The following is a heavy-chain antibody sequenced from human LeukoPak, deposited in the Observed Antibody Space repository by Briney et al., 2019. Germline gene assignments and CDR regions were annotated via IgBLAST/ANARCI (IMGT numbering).Heavy chain of an antibody. J-gene: IGHJ4*02. Sequence: ASVKVSCKASGYTFTGYYMHWVRQAPGQGPEWMGWISAYNGNTNYAQKFQGRVTMNTDTSTSTAYMELRSLRSDDTAVYYCARESGSYFAFDYWGQGTLVTVSS. D-gene: IGHD1-26*01. CDR1: GYTFTGYY. V-gene: IGHV1-18*04. CDR2: ISAYNGNT. CDR3: ARESGSYFAFDY.